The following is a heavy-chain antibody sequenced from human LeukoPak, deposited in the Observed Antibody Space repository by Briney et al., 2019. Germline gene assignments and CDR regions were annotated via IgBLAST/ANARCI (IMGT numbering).Heavy chain of an antibody. V-gene: IGHV3-64*01. CDR3: VRGDSRDY. Sequence: GGSLRLSCAASGFTFSRYAMHWVRQAPGKGLEYVSAISSNGGSTYYANSVKGRFTISRDNSKNTLYLQMGSLRAEDMAVYYCVRGDSRDYWGQGTLVTVSS. CDR2: ISSNGGST. J-gene: IGHJ4*02. D-gene: IGHD6-13*01. CDR1: GFTFSRYA.